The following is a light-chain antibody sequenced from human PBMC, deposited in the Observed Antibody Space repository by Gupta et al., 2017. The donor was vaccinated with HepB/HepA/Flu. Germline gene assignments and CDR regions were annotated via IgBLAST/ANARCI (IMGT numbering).Light chain of an antibody. V-gene: IGLV1-44*01. CDR3: AAWDTSLNVVV. CDR2: YND. Sequence: QSVLTQSTSVSGNPGQRGTISCSGSSSNVGRNNVNWYQQLPGTAPKLLIYYNDERPSGVPDRISGSKSGTSASLAISGLQSEDEADYYCAAWDTSLNVVVFGRGTKLTVL. J-gene: IGLJ2*01. CDR1: SSNVGRNN.